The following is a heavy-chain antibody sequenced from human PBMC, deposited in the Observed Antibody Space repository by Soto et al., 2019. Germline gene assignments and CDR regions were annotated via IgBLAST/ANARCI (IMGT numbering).Heavy chain of an antibody. D-gene: IGHD5-18*01. CDR3: ARQRPPVLRRQPDAFDI. CDR2: GYVIGTP. Sequence: QLHLQESGPGLVKPSETLSLTCVVSGGSISNSYYWGWLRQSPGKGLEWIGSGYVIGTPYYNPSLKSRVSISVGTSNNRFSMKLTPVIDADTAVYFCARQRPPVLRRQPDAFDIWGPGMVITVSS. CDR1: GGSISNSYY. J-gene: IGHJ3*02. V-gene: IGHV4-39*01.